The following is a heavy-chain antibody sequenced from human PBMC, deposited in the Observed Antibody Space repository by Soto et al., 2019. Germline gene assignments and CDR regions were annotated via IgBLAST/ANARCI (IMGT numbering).Heavy chain of an antibody. CDR3: VRGGGGGLFDP. V-gene: IGHV3-11*06. CDR2: ISPGSRYP. J-gene: IGHJ5*02. Sequence: QVQLVESGGGLVPPGGSVRLSCAGSGFTFGDSYMSWIRQAPGKGLEWLSYISPGSRYPAYADSVKGRFTISRDNAKRSLYLQMMSLTAEYTAIYYCVRGGGGGLFDPWGQGTMVTVSS. CDR1: GFTFGDSY. D-gene: IGHD2-15*01.